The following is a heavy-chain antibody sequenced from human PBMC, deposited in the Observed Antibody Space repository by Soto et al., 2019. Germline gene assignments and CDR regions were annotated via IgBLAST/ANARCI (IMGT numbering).Heavy chain of an antibody. J-gene: IGHJ6*02. D-gene: IGHD3-3*02. CDR3: AGHIGSDYYSYYGMDV. V-gene: IGHV1-69*13. CDR2: IIPIFGTA. CDR1: GGTFSSYA. Sequence: ASVKVSCKASGGTFSSYAISWVRQAPGQGLEWMGGIIPIFGTANYAQKFQGRVTITADESTSTAYMELSSLRSEDTAVYYCAGHIGSDYYSYYGMDVWGQGTTVTVS.